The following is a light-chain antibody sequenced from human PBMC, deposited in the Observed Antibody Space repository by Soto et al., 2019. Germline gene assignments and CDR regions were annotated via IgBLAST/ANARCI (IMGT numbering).Light chain of an antibody. Sequence: QSVLTQPASVSGSPGQSITISCTGTSSDVGGYNYVSWYQQHPGKAPKLMIYDVSNRPSGVSNRFSGSKSGNTASLTISGLQAEDEANYYCSSYTCSNNLQVFRPGTMV. V-gene: IGLV2-14*01. CDR2: DVS. CDR1: SSDVGGYNY. CDR3: SSYTCSNNLQV. J-gene: IGLJ1*01.